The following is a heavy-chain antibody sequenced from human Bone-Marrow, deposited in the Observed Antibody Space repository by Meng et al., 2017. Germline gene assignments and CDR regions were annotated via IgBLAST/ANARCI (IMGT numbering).Heavy chain of an antibody. V-gene: IGHV1-46*01. CDR1: GYTFTSYY. Sequence: ASVKVSCKASGYTFTSYYMHWVRQAPGQGLEWMGIINPSGGSTSYEQKFQGRVTMTRDTSTSTVYIELSSLRSEDTAVYYCAREGQGFGELLSGRNYYYGMDVWGQGTTVTVSS. CDR2: INPSGGST. CDR3: AREGQGFGELLSGRNYYYGMDV. J-gene: IGHJ6*02. D-gene: IGHD3-10*01.